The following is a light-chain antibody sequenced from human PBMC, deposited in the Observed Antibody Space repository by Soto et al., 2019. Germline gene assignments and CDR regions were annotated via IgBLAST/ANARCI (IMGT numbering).Light chain of an antibody. Sequence: EIVMTQSPATLSVSPGGRATLSFRASRSVFSSLAWYQQKPGQAPRLLISDASNRATGIPARFSGSGSGTDFTLTISRLEPEDFAVYYCQQYGSSPLWTFGQGTKVDIK. CDR3: QQYGSSPLWT. V-gene: IGKV3-20*01. CDR2: DAS. CDR1: RSVFSS. J-gene: IGKJ1*01.